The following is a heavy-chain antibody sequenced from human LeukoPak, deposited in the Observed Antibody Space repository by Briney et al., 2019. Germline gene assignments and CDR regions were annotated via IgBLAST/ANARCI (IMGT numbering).Heavy chain of an antibody. J-gene: IGHJ6*04. CDR1: GFTFSSYG. Sequence: PGGSLRLSCAASGFTFSSYGMHWVRQAPGKGLEWVAVIWYDGSNKYYADSVKGRFTISRDNAKNTLYLQMNSLRAEDTAVYYCAKDIVVPRPYYGMDVWGKGTTVTVSS. V-gene: IGHV3-33*06. CDR2: IWYDGSNK. D-gene: IGHD2-2*01. CDR3: AKDIVVPRPYYGMDV.